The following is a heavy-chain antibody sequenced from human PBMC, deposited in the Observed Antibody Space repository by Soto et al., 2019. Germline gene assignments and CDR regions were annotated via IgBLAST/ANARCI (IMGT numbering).Heavy chain of an antibody. Sequence: GSLRLSCAASGFTFTSYAMNWVRQAPGKGLELVSGIGGSGGSTYYADSVKGRFTISRDNSKNTLYLQMNSLRAEDTAVYYCAKVQNYDFWSGYYSGFWFDPWGQGTLVTVSS. V-gene: IGHV3-23*01. J-gene: IGHJ5*02. D-gene: IGHD3-3*01. CDR3: AKVQNYDFWSGYYSGFWFDP. CDR1: GFTFTSYA. CDR2: IGGSGGST.